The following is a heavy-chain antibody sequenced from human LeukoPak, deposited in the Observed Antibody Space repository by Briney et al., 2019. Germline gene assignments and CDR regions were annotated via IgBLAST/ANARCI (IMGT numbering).Heavy chain of an antibody. CDR3: ARGLGCSGGSCYSFFDY. CDR1: GGSISTDNYR. V-gene: IGHV4-61*01. D-gene: IGHD2-15*01. CDR2: IYYSGST. Sequence: SETLSLTCTVSGGSISTDNYRSWIRQPPGKGLEWIGYIYYSGSTNYNPSLKSRVTISVDTSKNQFSLKLSSVTAADTAVYYCARGLGCSGGSCYSFFDYWGQGTLVTVSS. J-gene: IGHJ4*02.